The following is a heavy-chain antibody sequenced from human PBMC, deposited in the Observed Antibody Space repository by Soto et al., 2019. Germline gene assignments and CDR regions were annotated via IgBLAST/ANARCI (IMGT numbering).Heavy chain of an antibody. J-gene: IGHJ5*02. CDR1: GYTFNSYV. V-gene: IGHV1-18*01. D-gene: IGHD1-26*01. CDR3: ARSSASSYWFDP. Sequence: ASVKVSCKASGYTFNSYVISWVRQEPGQGIEWLGWSSECNGNTNYAQKLQGRVSMTTDTCTSTVYMKLRSLRSDDTSLFYCARSSASSYWFDPRSQGALVNVSS. CDR2: SSECNGNT.